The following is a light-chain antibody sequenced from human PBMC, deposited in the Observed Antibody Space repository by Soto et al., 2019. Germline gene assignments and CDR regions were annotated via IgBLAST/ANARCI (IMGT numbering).Light chain of an antibody. Sequence: QSVLTQPPSASGSPGQSVTISCTGTSSDVGTYNSVSWYQQHPGKAPKLMIYEVSQRPSGVPDRFSGSKSGNTASLTVSGLQAEDEADYYCVSYAGSNKGAFGGGSKLNVL. CDR2: EVS. V-gene: IGLV2-8*01. CDR1: SSDVGTYNS. CDR3: VSYAGSNKGA. J-gene: IGLJ2*01.